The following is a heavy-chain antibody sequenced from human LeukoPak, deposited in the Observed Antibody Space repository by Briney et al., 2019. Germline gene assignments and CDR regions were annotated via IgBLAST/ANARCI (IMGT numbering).Heavy chain of an antibody. J-gene: IGHJ4*02. CDR3: ARGFQPGDYLDY. D-gene: IGHD2/OR15-2a*01. CDR1: GGSFSGYY. CDR2: INHSGST. V-gene: IGHV4-34*01. Sequence: SETLSLTCAVYGGSFSGYYWSWIRQPPGKGLEWIGEINHSGSTNYNPSLKSRVAISVDTSKNQFSLKLSSVTAADTAVYYCARGFQPGDYLDYWGQGTLVTVSS.